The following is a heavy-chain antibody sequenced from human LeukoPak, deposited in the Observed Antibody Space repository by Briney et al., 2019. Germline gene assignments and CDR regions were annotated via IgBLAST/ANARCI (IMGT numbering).Heavy chain of an antibody. V-gene: IGHV3-23*01. CDR3: AKDAEYGSGSYYWVY. J-gene: IGHJ4*02. CDR1: GFTFRNYV. D-gene: IGHD3-10*01. Sequence: GGSLRLSCAASGFTFRNYVMNWVRQAPGKGLEWVSGISGSGDSTYYADSVKGRFTISRDNSKNTLYLQMNSLRADDTAVYYCAKDAEYGSGSYYWVYWGQGTLVTVPS. CDR2: ISGSGDST.